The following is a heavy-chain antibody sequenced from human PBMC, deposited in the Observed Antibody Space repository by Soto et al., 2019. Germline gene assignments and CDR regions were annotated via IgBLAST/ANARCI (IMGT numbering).Heavy chain of an antibody. D-gene: IGHD3-3*01. CDR1: GFTFGDYA. J-gene: IGHJ4*02. Sequence: GGSLRLSCTASGFTFGDYAMSWFRQAPGKGLEWVGFIRSKAYGGTTEYAASVKGRFTISRDDSKSIAYLQMNSLKTEDTAVYYCTRDGYDFWSGSAFDYWGQGTLVTVSS. CDR2: IRSKAYGGTT. CDR3: TRDGYDFWSGSAFDY. V-gene: IGHV3-49*03.